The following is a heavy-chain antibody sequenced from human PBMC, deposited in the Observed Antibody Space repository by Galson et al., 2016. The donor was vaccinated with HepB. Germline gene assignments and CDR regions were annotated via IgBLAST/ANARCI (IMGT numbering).Heavy chain of an antibody. D-gene: IGHD6-13*01. Sequence: SLRLSCAASGYTSSDHYMDWVRQATGKGLEWVGRTRNDANSYNTEYAASVKGRFTISRDDSKNSVYLQMGSLKTEDTAVYCCVRWVSGAADYWGQGTLVTVSS. V-gene: IGHV3-72*01. CDR1: GYTSSDHY. CDR3: VRWVSGAADY. J-gene: IGHJ4*02. CDR2: TRNDANSYNT.